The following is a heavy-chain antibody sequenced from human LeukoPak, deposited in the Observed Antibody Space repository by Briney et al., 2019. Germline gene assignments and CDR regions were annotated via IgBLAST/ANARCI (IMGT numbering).Heavy chain of an antibody. D-gene: IGHD3-22*01. J-gene: IGHJ6*03. CDR2: ISSSSNHI. CDR1: GFTFNTYT. CDR3: ARDRGLTYYYDSSGYRPMDV. Sequence: GGSLRLSCAASGFTFNTYTMNWVRQAPGKGLEWVSSISSSSNHIYYADSVKGRFTISRDNAANSLYLQMNSLRAEDTAVYHCARDRGLTYYYDSSGYRPMDVWGKGTTVTVSS. V-gene: IGHV3-21*01.